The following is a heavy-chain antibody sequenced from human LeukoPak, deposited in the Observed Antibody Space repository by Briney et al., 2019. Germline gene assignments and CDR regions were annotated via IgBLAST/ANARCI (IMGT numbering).Heavy chain of an antibody. CDR2: INSDGSST. J-gene: IGHJ6*03. D-gene: IGHD6-19*01. CDR1: GFTFSSYW. CDR3: ARDQIAVAGTSYYYYYYMDV. V-gene: IGHV3-74*01. Sequence: GGSLRLSCAASGFTFSSYWMHWVRHAPGKGLVWVSRINSDGSSTIYADSVKGRFTISRDNAKNTLYLQMNSLRAEDTAVYYCARDQIAVAGTSYYYYYYMDVWGKGTTVTVSS.